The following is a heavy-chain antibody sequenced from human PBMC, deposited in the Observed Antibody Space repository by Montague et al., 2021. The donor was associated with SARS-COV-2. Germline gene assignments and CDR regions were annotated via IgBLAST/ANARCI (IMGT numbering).Heavy chain of an antibody. V-gene: IGHV3-30-3*01. CDR1: GFTFSSYA. J-gene: IGHJ4*02. Sequence: SLRLSGAASGFTFSSYATHWVRQAPGKGLEWVAVISYDGSNKYYADSVKGRFTIPRDNSKNTLYLQMNSLRAEDTAVYYCLGELSLSLDYWGQGTLVTVSS. CDR3: LGELSLSLDY. D-gene: IGHD3-16*02. CDR2: ISYDGSNK.